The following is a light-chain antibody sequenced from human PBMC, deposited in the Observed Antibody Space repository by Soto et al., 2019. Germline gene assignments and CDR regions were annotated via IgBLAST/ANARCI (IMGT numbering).Light chain of an antibody. CDR3: QQYNNWPPWT. V-gene: IGKV3D-15*01. Sequence: EIVMTQSPANLSVSPGERATLSCRASQSVSSNLAWYQQKPGQAPRLLIYGASTRATGIPARFSGRGSGTEFTLTISSLQSEDFAVYYCQQYNNWPPWTFGQGTKVEIK. J-gene: IGKJ1*01. CDR1: QSVSSN. CDR2: GAS.